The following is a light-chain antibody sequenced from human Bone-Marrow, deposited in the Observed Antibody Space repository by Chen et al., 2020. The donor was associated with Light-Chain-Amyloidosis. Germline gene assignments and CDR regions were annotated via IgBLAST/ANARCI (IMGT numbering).Light chain of an antibody. J-gene: IGLJ3*02. V-gene: IGLV3-21*02. CDR1: NIGSTS. Sequence: SYVLTQPSSVPVAPGRTATIPCGGNNIGSTSVHWYQQTPGQAPLLVVYDDSDRPSGIPERLSGSNSGNTATLTISRVEAGDETDYYCQVWDRSSDRPVFGGGTKLTVL. CDR2: DDS. CDR3: QVWDRSSDRPV.